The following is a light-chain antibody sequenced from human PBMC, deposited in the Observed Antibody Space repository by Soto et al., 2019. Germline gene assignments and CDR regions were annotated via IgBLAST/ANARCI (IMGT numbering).Light chain of an antibody. V-gene: IGKV1-5*03. J-gene: IGKJ1*01. CDR1: QTISSW. Sequence: DIQRTQSPSTLSGSVGDRVAITCRASQTISSWLAWYQQKTGKATKLMIYKESTLKSGVQSRFSGSGSGKEFTLTIRRLQTDEFATYYCKNYNSYSEAFGQGTKVDI. CDR2: KES. CDR3: KNYNSYSEA.